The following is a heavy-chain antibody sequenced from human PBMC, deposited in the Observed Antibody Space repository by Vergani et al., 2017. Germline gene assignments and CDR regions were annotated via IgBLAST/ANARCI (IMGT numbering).Heavy chain of an antibody. CDR1: GGSISSYY. V-gene: IGHV4-59*01. CDR3: ARVEMATEGPLHYYYGMDV. Sequence: QVQLQESGPGLVKPSETLSLTCTVSGGSISSYYWSWIPQPPGKGLEWIGYIYYSGSTNYNPSLKSRVTISVDTSKNQFSLKLSSVTAADTAVYYCARVEMATEGPLHYYYGMDVWGQGTTVTVSS. CDR2: IYYSGST. D-gene: IGHD5-24*01. J-gene: IGHJ6*02.